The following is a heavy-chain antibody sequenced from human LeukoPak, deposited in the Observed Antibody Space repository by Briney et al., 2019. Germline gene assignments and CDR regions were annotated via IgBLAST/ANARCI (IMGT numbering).Heavy chain of an antibody. Sequence: ASVRVSCKTSGYTFTTYGLSWVRQAPGQRLEWMGWISVYDGKTDSAENFRDRITMTTDTSTNTANMDLRSLRSDDTAVYYCARAYPLATGSYLDDYWGQGTPVIVSS. J-gene: IGHJ4*02. D-gene: IGHD3-10*01. CDR1: GYTFTTYG. CDR3: ARAYPLATGSYLDDY. CDR2: ISVYDGKT. V-gene: IGHV1-18*01.